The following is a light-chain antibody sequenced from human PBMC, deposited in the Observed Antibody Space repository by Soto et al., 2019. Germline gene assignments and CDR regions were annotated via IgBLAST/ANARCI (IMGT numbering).Light chain of an antibody. CDR3: QQYNNCPST. CDR1: QSVSSN. CDR2: GAS. Sequence: EIVMTQSPATLSVSPGERATLSCRASQSVSSNLAWYQQKPGQAPRLLIYGASTRATGIPARFSGSGSGTEFTLTISSLQSADFAVYYCQQYNNCPSTFGQGTKLEIK. J-gene: IGKJ2*01. V-gene: IGKV3-15*01.